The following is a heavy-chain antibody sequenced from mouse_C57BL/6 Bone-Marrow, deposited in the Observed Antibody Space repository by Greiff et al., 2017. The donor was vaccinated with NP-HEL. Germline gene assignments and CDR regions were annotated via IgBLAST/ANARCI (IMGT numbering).Heavy chain of an antibody. J-gene: IGHJ4*01. CDR2: LDPETGGT. V-gene: IGHV1-15*01. CDR1: GYTFTDYE. CDR3: TKWLLQDAMDY. Sequence: QVQLPQSGAELVRPGASVTLSCKASGYTFTDYEMHWVKQTPVHGLEWIGALDPETGGTASNQKFKGKAILTADKSSSTAYMELRSLTSEDSAVYYCTKWLLQDAMDYWGQGTSVTVSS. D-gene: IGHD2-3*01.